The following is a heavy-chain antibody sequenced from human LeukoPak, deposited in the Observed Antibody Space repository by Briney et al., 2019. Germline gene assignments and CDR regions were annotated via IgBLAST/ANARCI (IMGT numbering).Heavy chain of an antibody. D-gene: IGHD4-17*01. V-gene: IGHV4-39*01. J-gene: IGHJ4*02. CDR2: IYHSGST. CDR3: ARNGTVTVSGTKFNYFDY. Sequence: SETLSLTCTVSGDSISSSSYYWGWIRQPPGKGLEWIGSIYHSGSTHYNPSLKGRLTIFVDTSKNQFSLKVNSVTAADTAVYYCARNGTVTVSGTKFNYFDYWGQGTLVTVSS. CDR1: GDSISSSSYY.